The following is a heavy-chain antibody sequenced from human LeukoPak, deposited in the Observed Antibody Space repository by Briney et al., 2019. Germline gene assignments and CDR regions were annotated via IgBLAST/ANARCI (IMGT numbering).Heavy chain of an antibody. D-gene: IGHD3-10*01. J-gene: IGHJ6*02. V-gene: IGHV3-11*01. CDR3: ARDQIGRWSFGETYYYYGMDV. CDR2: ISSSGSTI. Sequence: GGSLRLSCAASGFTFSDYYMSWIRQAPGKGLEWVSYISSSGSTIYYADSVKGRFTISRDNAKNSLYLQMNSLRAEDTAVYYCARDQIGRWSFGETYYYYGMDVWGQGTTVTVSS. CDR1: GFTFSDYY.